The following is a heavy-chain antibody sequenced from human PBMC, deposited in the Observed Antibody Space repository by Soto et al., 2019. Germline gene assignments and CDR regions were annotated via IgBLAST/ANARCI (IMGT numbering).Heavy chain of an antibody. J-gene: IGHJ4*02. V-gene: IGHV3-73*01. CDR3: TGSFVYCSSTSCYDLVSY. CDR2: IRSKANSYAT. D-gene: IGHD2-2*01. CDR1: GFTFSGSA. Sequence: GGSLRLSCAASGFTFSGSAMHWVRQASGKGLEWVGRIRSKANSYATAYAASVKGRFTISRDDSKNTAYLQMNSLKTEETAVYYCTGSFVYCSSTSCYDLVSYWGQGTLVTVSS.